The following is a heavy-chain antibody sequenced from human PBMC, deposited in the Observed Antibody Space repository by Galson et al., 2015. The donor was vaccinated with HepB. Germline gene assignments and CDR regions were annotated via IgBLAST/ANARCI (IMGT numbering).Heavy chain of an antibody. CDR3: ARGDTAMVTFDY. Sequence: SLRLSCAASGFTFSSYAMHWVRQAPGKGLEWVAVISYDGSNKYYADSVKGRFTISRDNSKNTLYLQMNSLRAEDTAVYYCARGDTAMVTFDYWGQGTLVTVSS. CDR1: GFTFSSYA. D-gene: IGHD5-18*01. CDR2: ISYDGSNK. J-gene: IGHJ4*02. V-gene: IGHV3-30-3*01.